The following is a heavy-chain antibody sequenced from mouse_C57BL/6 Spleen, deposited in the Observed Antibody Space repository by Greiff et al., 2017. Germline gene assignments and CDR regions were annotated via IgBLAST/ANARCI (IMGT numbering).Heavy chain of an antibody. CDR1: GYTFTGYW. CDR3: ARFGGLRRTEAWFAY. Sequence: VQLQQSGAELMKPGASVKLSCKATGYTFTGYWLEWVKQRPGHGLEWIGEILPGSGSTNYNEKFKGKATFTADTSSNTAYMQLSSLTTEDSAIYYCARFGGLRRTEAWFAYWGQGTLVTVSA. CDR2: ILPGSGST. V-gene: IGHV1-9*01. J-gene: IGHJ3*01. D-gene: IGHD2-4*01.